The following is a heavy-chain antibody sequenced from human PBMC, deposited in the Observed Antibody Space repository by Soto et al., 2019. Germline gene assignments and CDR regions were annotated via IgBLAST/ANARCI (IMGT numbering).Heavy chain of an antibody. D-gene: IGHD2-15*01. V-gene: IGHV4-39*01. J-gene: IGHJ4*02. CDR1: GGSISSSSYY. CDR2: IYYSGST. Sequence: QLQLQESGPGLVKPSETLSLTCTVSGGSISSSSYYWGWIRQPPGKGLEWIGSIYYSGSTYYNPSLTTRVTIYVDTSKNQFSLKLSSVTAADTAVYYCARLTECYRRFDYLGQGTLVSVSS. CDR3: ARLTECYRRFDY.